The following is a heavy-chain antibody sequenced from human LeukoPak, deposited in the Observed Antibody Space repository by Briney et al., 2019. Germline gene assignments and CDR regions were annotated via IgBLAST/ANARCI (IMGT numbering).Heavy chain of an antibody. J-gene: IGHJ6*02. CDR2: MNPNSGNT. D-gene: IGHD6-13*01. Sequence: GASVKVSCKASGYTFTSYDINWVRQATGQGLEWMGWMNPNSGNTGYAQKFQGRVTMTRNTSISTAYMELSSLRAEDTAVYYCARDRILASSSPGGDYYYGMDVWGQGTTVTVSS. CDR1: GYTFTSYD. CDR3: ARDRILASSSPGGDYYYGMDV. V-gene: IGHV1-8*01.